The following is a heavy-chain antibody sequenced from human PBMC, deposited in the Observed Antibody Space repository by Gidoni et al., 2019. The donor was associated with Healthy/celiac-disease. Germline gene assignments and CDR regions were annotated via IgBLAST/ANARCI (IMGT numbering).Heavy chain of an antibody. CDR1: GFPFGIYS. CDR2: ISSSSSYI. D-gene: IGHD6-19*01. J-gene: IGHJ4*02. CDR3: AREVADSSGLYYFDY. Sequence: EVQLVESGGGLVKPGGSLSLSCPASGFPFGIYSMNWVRQAPGKGLEWVSSISSSSSYIYYADSVKGRFTISRDNAKNSLYLQMNSLRAEDTAVYYCAREVADSSGLYYFDYWGQGTLVTVSS. V-gene: IGHV3-21*01.